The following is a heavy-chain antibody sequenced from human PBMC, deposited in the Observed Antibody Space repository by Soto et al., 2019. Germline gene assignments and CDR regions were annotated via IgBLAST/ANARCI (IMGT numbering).Heavy chain of an antibody. CDR3: AKDFGPPSLWLGELRPDAFDI. CDR1: GFTFDDYA. J-gene: IGHJ3*02. D-gene: IGHD3-10*01. V-gene: IGHV3-9*01. Sequence: EVQLVESGGGLVQPGRSLRLACAASGFTFDDYAMHWVRQAPGKGLEWVSGISWNSGSIGYADSVKGRFTISRDNAKNSLYLQMNSLRAEDTALYYSAKDFGPPSLWLGELRPDAFDIWGQGTMVTVSS. CDR2: ISWNSGSI.